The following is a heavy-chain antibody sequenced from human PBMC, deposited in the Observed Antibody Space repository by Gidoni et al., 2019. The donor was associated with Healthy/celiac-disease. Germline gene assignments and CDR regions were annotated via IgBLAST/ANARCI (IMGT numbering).Heavy chain of an antibody. Sequence: QVQLVQAGAEVKKPASSVKVSCKASGGTFRSYAISWVRQAPGQGLEWMGGIIPIFGTANYAQKFQGRVTITADESTSTAYMELSSLRSEDTAVYYCARGPITGTTSVIYYYGMDVWGQGTTVTVSS. V-gene: IGHV1-69*01. J-gene: IGHJ6*02. D-gene: IGHD1-20*01. CDR2: IIPIFGTA. CDR3: ARGPITGTTSVIYYYGMDV. CDR1: GGTFRSYA.